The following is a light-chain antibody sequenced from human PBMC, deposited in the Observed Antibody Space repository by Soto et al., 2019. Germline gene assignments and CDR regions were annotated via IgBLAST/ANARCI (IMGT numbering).Light chain of an antibody. CDR3: QQYNDWPLT. CDR2: GAS. V-gene: IGKV3D-15*01. J-gene: IGKJ4*01. CDR1: QSVSSY. Sequence: EIVLTQSPATLSLSPGERATFSCRASQSVSSYLAWYQQKPGQAPRLLIYGASIRATDIPARFSGSGSGTEFSLTISSLQSEDFAVYYCQQYNDWPLTFGGGTKVEIK.